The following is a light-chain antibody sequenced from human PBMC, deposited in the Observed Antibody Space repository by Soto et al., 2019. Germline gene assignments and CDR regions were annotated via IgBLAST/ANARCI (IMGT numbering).Light chain of an antibody. CDR2: KTS. J-gene: IGKJ4*01. Sequence: DIQMTQSPSTLSASVGDRVTISCRASQSISNWLAWYQQKPGKAPNLLIYKTSSLESGVPSRFSGSGSGTEFTLTINSLQPDDFATYYCQQYNSSPWTFGEGTKVEIK. V-gene: IGKV1-5*03. CDR1: QSISNW. CDR3: QQYNSSPWT.